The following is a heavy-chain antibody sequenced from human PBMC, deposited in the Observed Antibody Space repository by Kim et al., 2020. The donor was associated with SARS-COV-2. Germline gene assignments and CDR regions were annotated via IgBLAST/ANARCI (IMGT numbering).Heavy chain of an antibody. CDR3: ACSTPIAARRLGSRTQGSFDY. CDR2: IYTSGST. Sequence: SETLSLTCTVSGGSISSYYWSWIRQPAGKGLEWIGRIYTSGSTNYNPSLKSRVTMSVDTSKNQFSLKLSSVTAADTAVYYCACSTPIAARRLGSRTQGSFDYWGQGTLVTVSS. V-gene: IGHV4-4*07. D-gene: IGHD6-6*01. J-gene: IGHJ4*02. CDR1: GGSISSYY.